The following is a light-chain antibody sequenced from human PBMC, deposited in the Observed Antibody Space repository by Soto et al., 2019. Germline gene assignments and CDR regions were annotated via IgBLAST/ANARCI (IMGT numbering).Light chain of an antibody. Sequence: EIVLTQSPATLSVSPGERATISCRASQSVGNNFAWYQQKPGQAPRLLVFATSTRATGVPARFSGSGSGTEFTLTISSPQSDDFAVYYCQQYGDWPLTFGGGAKVEIE. J-gene: IGKJ4*01. V-gene: IGKV3-15*01. CDR3: QQYGDWPLT. CDR1: QSVGNN. CDR2: ATS.